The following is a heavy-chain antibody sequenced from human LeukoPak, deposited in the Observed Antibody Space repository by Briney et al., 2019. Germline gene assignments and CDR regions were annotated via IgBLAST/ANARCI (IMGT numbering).Heavy chain of an antibody. V-gene: IGHV1-18*01. CDR3: ARRFLNSHPIYYYMDV. CDR2: ISGKTGNI. Sequence: ASVKVSCKASGYNFLNYGISWVRQAPGQGLEWMGWISGKTGNINYAQKFQARATMHRHTSTSTAYMELRSLRSDDTAVYFCARRFLNSHPIYYYMDVWAKGTTVIVSS. D-gene: IGHD2-21*01. CDR1: GYNFLNYG. J-gene: IGHJ6*03.